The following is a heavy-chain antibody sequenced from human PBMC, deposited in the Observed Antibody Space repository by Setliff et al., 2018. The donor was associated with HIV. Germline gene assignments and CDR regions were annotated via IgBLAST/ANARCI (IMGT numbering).Heavy chain of an antibody. CDR1: GGTFRNYA. J-gene: IGHJ4*02. CDR2: IIPSLGAI. CDR3: ARGRWFGQLESSFDH. D-gene: IGHD3-10*01. Sequence: SVKVSCKAAGGTFRNYAINWAQQAPGQGLEWMGAIIPSLGAIYSAQKFQGRVTITADEYATTVYMELSSLKSEDTAVYYCARGRWFGQLESSFDHWGLGTLVTVSS. V-gene: IGHV1-69*13.